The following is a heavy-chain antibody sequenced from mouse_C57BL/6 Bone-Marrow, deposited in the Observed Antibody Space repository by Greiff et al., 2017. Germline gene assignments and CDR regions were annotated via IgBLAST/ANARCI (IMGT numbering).Heavy chain of an antibody. CDR2: IHYDGSST. V-gene: IGHV5-16*01. Sequence: DVHLVEPEGGLVQPGSSMKLSCTASGFTFSDYYMAWVRQVPEKGLEWVANIHYDGSSTNYLDSLKSRFIISRDNAKNILYLQMSSLKSEDSATDYYARHYDSSYFYAMDYWGQGTSVTVSS. J-gene: IGHJ4*01. CDR3: ARHYDSSYFYAMDY. D-gene: IGHD1-1*01. CDR1: GFTFSDYY.